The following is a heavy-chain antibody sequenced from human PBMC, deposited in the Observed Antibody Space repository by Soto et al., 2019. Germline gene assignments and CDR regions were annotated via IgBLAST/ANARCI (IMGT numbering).Heavy chain of an antibody. CDR3: TRHYYRGAFDI. CDR1: GFTFSGSA. D-gene: IGHD3-10*01. CDR2: IRSKANSYAT. V-gene: IGHV3-73*01. J-gene: IGHJ3*02. Sequence: GGSLRLSCASSGFTFSGSAMHWVRQASGKGLEWVGRIRSKANSYATAYAASVKGRFTISRDDSKNTAYLQMNSLKTEDTAVYYCTRHYYRGAFDIWGQGTMVTVSS.